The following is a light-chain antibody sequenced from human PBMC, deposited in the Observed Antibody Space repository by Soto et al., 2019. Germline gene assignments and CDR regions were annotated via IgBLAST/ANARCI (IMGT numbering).Light chain of an antibody. J-gene: IGKJ4*01. CDR3: QQRSKWPLT. CDR2: DAS. CDR1: QSVSSY. V-gene: IGKV3-11*01. Sequence: EIVLTQSPATLSVSPGERATLSCRASQSVSSYLAWLQQKPGQAPRLLIYDASNRATGIPARFSGSGSGTDFTLTISSLEPEDFVVYYCQQRSKWPLTFGGGTKVEIK.